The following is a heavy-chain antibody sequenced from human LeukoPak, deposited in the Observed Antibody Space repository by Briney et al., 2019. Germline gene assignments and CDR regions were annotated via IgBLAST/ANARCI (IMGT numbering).Heavy chain of an antibody. D-gene: IGHD3-3*01. CDR1: GGSISSYY. V-gene: IGHV4-4*07. CDR2: IYTSGST. Sequence: SETLSLTCTVSGGSISSYYWSWIRQPAGKGLEWIGRIYTSGSTNYNPSLKSRVTMSVDTSKNQFSLKLSSVTAADTAVYYCATQKKTSEYYDFWSGYPDWFDPWGQGTLVTVSS. CDR3: ATQKKTSEYYDFWSGYPDWFDP. J-gene: IGHJ5*02.